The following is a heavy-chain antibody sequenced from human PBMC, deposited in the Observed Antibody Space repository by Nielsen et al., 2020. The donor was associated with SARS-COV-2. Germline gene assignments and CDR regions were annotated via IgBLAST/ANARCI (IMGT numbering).Heavy chain of an antibody. J-gene: IGHJ3*02. D-gene: IGHD3-22*01. Sequence: SETLSLTCTVSGGSISSSSYYWGWIRQPPGKGLEWIGSIYYSGSTYYNPSLKSRVTISVDTSKNQFSLKLSSVTAADTAVYYCARVFAYITMIVNDAFDIWGQGTMVTVSS. CDR1: GGSISSSSYY. V-gene: IGHV4-39*07. CDR3: ARVFAYITMIVNDAFDI. CDR2: IYYSGST.